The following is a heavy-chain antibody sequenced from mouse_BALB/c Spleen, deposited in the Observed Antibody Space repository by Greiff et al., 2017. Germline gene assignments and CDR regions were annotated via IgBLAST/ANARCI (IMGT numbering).Heavy chain of an antibody. D-gene: IGHD2-1*01. V-gene: IGHV1-80*01. CDR3: ARSTGKDYFDY. J-gene: IGHJ2*01. CDR1: GYAFSSYW. Sequence: VQGVESGAELVRPGSSVKISCKASGYAFSSYWMNWVKQRPGQGLEWIGQIYPGDGDTNYNGKFKGKATLTADKSSSTAYMQLSSLTSEDSAVYFCARSTGKDYFDYWGQGTTLTVSS. CDR2: IYPGDGDT.